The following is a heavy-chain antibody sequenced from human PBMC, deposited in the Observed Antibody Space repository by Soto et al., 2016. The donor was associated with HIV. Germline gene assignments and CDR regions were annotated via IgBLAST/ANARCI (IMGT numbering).Heavy chain of an antibody. CDR1: GGSFSGFS. Sequence: QVQLHQWGTGLLKPSETLSLTCAVYGGSFSGFSWTWIRQSPGEGLEWIGQIYHDENTKYNPSLKGRVTMSIDTSKNQFSLKLNSVTAADTAVYYXARGDGLERSSTWGQGTLVTVSS. J-gene: IGHJ4*02. D-gene: IGHD1-1*01. CDR3: ARGDGLERSST. V-gene: IGHV4-34*01. CDR2: IYHDENT.